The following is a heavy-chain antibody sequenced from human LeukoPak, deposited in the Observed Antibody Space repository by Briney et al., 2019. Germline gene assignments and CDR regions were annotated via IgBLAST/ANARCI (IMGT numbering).Heavy chain of an antibody. V-gene: IGHV3-53*01. Sequence: PGGSLRLSCAASGFTFSSYAMSWVRQAPGKGLEWVSVIYSGGSTYYADSVKGRFTISRDNSKNTLYLQMNSLRAEDTAVYYCARGSGWYGGYWGQGTLVTVSS. CDR2: IYSGGST. CDR3: ARGSGWYGGY. CDR1: GFTFSSYA. D-gene: IGHD6-19*01. J-gene: IGHJ4*02.